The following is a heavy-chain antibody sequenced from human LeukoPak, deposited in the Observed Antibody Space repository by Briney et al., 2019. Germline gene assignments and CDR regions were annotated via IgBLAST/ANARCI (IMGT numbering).Heavy chain of an antibody. V-gene: IGHV1-69-2*01. CDR2: VDPEDGET. D-gene: IGHD6-19*01. Sequence: ASVKISCKVSGYTFTDYYMHWVQQAPGKGLEWMGLVDPEDGETIYAEKFQGRVTITADTSTDTAYMELSSLRSEDTAVHYCATDQGIAVAVYWGQGTLVTVSS. CDR3: ATDQGIAVAVY. J-gene: IGHJ4*02. CDR1: GYTFTDYY.